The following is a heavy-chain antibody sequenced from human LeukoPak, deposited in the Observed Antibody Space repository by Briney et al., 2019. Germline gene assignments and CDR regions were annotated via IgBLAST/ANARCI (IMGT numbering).Heavy chain of an antibody. CDR2: IIPIFGTA. D-gene: IGHD2-2*01. CDR3: ARTHCSSTSCFISSYGMDV. V-gene: IGHV1-69*06. Sequence: ASVKVSCKASGGTFSSYAISWVRQAPGQGLEWMGGIIPIFGTANYAQKFQGRVTITADKSTSTAYMELSSLRSEDTAVYYCARTHCSSTSCFISSYGMDVWGKGTTVTVSS. CDR1: GGTFSSYA. J-gene: IGHJ6*04.